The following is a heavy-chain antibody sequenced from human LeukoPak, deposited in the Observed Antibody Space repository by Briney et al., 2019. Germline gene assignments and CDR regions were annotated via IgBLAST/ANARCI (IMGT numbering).Heavy chain of an antibody. CDR1: GVTFTSYA. CDR2: ISGGGENT. J-gene: IGHJ2*01. D-gene: IGHD1-1*01. CDR3: AKPRAMTTGVGRYFDL. Sequence: GGSLRLSCGASGVTFTSYAMSWIRQAPGNGLELVSAISGGGENTYYGDSVNGRLTISRVNSKNTLYLQMNSLRAEDTATYYCAKPRAMTTGVGRYFDLWGRGTLVTVSS. V-gene: IGHV3-23*01.